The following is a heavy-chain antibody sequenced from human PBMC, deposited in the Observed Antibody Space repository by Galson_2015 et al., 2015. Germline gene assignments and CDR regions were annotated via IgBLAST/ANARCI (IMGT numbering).Heavy chain of an antibody. V-gene: IGHV3-30-3*01. Sequence: SLRLSCAASGFTFSSYAMHWVRQAPGKGLEWVAVISYDGSNKYYADSVKGRFTISRDNSKNTLSLQMNSLRAEDTAVYYCAREPQSREYCFDYSGKGTLVTVSS. CDR3: AREPQSREYCFDY. D-gene: IGHD3-10*01. CDR2: ISYDGSNK. J-gene: IGHJ4*02. CDR1: GFTFSSYA.